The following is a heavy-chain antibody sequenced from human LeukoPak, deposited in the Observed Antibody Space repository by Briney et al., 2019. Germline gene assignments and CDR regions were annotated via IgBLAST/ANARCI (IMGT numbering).Heavy chain of an antibody. CDR3: ARDKDYPRTHFDY. J-gene: IGHJ4*02. CDR2: ISSSGSTI. V-gene: IGHV3-11*01. Sequence: GGSLRLSCAASGFTFSDYYMSWIRQAPGKGREWVSYISSSGSTIYYADSVKGRFTISRDNAKNSLYLQMNSLRAEDTAVYYCARDKDYPRTHFDYWGQGTLVTVSS. D-gene: IGHD4-11*01. CDR1: GFTFSDYY.